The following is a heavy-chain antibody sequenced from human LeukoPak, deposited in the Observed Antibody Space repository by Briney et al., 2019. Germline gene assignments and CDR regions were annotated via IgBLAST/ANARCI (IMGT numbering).Heavy chain of an antibody. CDR1: GGSISSSSYY. V-gene: IGHV4-39*07. CDR3: ARAPAVAGTGYYFDY. J-gene: IGHJ4*02. CDR2: INHSGST. Sequence: PSETLSLTCTVSGGSISSSSYYWGWIRQPPGKGLEWIGEINHSGSTNYNPSLKSRVTISVDTSKNQFSLKLSSVTAADTAVYYCARAPAVAGTGYYFDYWGQGTLVSVSS. D-gene: IGHD6-19*01.